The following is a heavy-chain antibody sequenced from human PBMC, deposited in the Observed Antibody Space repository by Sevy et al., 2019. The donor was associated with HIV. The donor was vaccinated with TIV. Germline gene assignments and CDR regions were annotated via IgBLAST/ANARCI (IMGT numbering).Heavy chain of an antibody. J-gene: IGHJ3*02. V-gene: IGHV3-33*01. CDR2: IWYDGSNK. Sequence: GGSLRLSCAASGFTFSSYGMHWVRQAPGKGLEWVAVIWYDGSNKYYADSVKGRFTISRDNSKNTLYLQMNSLRAEDTAVYYCARDQDYYGPGSYWPDAFDIWGQGTMVTVSS. CDR3: ARDQDYYGPGSYWPDAFDI. CDR1: GFTFSSYG. D-gene: IGHD3-10*01.